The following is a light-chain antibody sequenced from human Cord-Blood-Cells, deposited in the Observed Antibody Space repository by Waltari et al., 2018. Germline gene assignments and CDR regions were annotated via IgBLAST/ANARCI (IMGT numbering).Light chain of an antibody. CDR1: QSISSY. J-gene: IGKJ2*01. CDR3: QQSYSTPYT. V-gene: IGKV1-39*01. Sequence: DIQLTQSPYSQSASLGDSVTITCRASQSISSYLNWYQQKPGKSPKLLIYAASSLQSGVPSRFIGSGSGTDFTLTISSLQPEDFATYYCQQSYSTPYTFGQGTKLEIK. CDR2: AAS.